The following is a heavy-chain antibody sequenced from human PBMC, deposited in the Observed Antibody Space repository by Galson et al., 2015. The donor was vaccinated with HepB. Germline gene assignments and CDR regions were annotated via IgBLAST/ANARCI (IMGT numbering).Heavy chain of an antibody. CDR1: GFRVSESF. D-gene: IGHD3-16*01. J-gene: IGHJ4*02. CDR3: ARESNWAYDS. CDR2: IYPSGAT. V-gene: IGHV3-53*01. Sequence: SLRLSCAVSGFRVSESFLSWVRQVPGKGLEYVSDIYPSGATYYRDSVRGRFTMSGDAFQNSLYLQMNNLRVEDTAIYFYARESNWAYDSWGTGTLVTVSS.